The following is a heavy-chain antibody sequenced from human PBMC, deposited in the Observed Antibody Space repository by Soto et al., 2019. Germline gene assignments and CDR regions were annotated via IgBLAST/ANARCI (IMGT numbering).Heavy chain of an antibody. J-gene: IGHJ4*02. CDR2: ISGSGGST. Sequence: EVQLLESGGGLVQPGGSLRLSCAASGFTFSSYAMSWVRQAPGKGLEWVSAISGSGGSTYYADSVKGRFTISRDNSKNTLYQQMNSLRASDTSVYYCAKTPKYGSGSYYLLHFDSWGQGNLVTVSS. D-gene: IGHD3-10*01. V-gene: IGHV3-23*01. CDR3: AKTPKYGSGSYYLLHFDS. CDR1: GFTFSSYA.